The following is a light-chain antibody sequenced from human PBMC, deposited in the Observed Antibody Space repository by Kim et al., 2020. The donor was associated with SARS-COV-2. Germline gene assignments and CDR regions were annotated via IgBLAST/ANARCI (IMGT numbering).Light chain of an antibody. CDR2: GNN. CDR1: SLRMYC. CDR3: SSHYSGGNNLVV. V-gene: IGLV3-19*01. Sequence: LGQTVRITCQGDSLRMYCASWYQQKPGQAPVLVFYGNNNRPSGIPDRFSGSDSGSTASLTITGAQAEDEADYYCSSHYSGGNNLVVFGGGTQLTVL. J-gene: IGLJ2*01.